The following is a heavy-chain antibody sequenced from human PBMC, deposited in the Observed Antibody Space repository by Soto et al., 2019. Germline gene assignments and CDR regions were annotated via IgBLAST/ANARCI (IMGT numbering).Heavy chain of an antibody. V-gene: IGHV4-30-4*01. CDR3: ARERGQDYGGNSWGAFDI. J-gene: IGHJ3*02. CDR2: IYYSGST. Sequence: SETLSLTCTVSGGSISSGDYYWSWIRQPPGKGLEWIGYIYYSGSTYYNPSLKSRVTISVDTSKNQFSLKLSSVTAADTAVYYCARERGQDYGGNSWGAFDIWGKGTMVTFSS. CDR1: GGSISSGDYY. D-gene: IGHD4-17*01.